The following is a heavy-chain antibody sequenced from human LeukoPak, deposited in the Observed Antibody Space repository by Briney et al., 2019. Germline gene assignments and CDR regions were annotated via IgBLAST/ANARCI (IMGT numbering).Heavy chain of an antibody. CDR1: GYTFTGYY. V-gene: IGHV1-18*04. J-gene: IGHJ4*02. CDR2: ISAYNGNT. Sequence: ASVKVSCKASGYTFTGYYMHWVRQAPGQGLEWMGWISAYNGNTNYAQKLQGRVTMTTDTSTSTAYMELRSLRSDDTAVYYCARACILTGYCTFDYWGQGTLVTVSS. CDR3: ARACILTGYCTFDY. D-gene: IGHD3-9*01.